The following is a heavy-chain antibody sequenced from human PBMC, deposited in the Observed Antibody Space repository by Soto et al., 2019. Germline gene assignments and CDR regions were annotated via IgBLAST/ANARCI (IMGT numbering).Heavy chain of an antibody. CDR1: GFTFSDHY. CDR2: TRNKANSYTT. Sequence: GGSLRLSCAASGFTFSDHYMDWVRQAPGKGLEWVGRTRNKANSYTTEYAASVKGRFTISRDDSKNSLYLQMNSLKTEDTAVYYCARVEVGATTLDYWGQGTLVTVSS. D-gene: IGHD1-26*01. CDR3: ARVEVGATTLDY. J-gene: IGHJ4*02. V-gene: IGHV3-72*01.